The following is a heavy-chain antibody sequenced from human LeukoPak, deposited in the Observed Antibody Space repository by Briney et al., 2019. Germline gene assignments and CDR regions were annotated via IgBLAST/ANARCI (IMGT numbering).Heavy chain of an antibody. V-gene: IGHV3-11*01. Sequence: GGSLRLSCAASGFTFSDYYMSWLRQAPGKGLEWVSYISSSGCTIYYADSVKGRFTISRDNAKNSLYLQMNSLRAEDTAVYYCARVDSRYDYVWGSYRSLDYWGQGTLVTVSS. J-gene: IGHJ4*02. D-gene: IGHD3-16*02. CDR1: GFTFSDYY. CDR3: ARVDSRYDYVWGSYRSLDY. CDR2: ISSSGCTI.